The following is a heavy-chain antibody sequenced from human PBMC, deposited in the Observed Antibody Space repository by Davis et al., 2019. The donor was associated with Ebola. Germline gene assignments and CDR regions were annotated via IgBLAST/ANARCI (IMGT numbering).Heavy chain of an antibody. D-gene: IGHD3-22*01. Sequence: AASVKVSCKASGYTFTSYGISWVRQAPGQGLEWMGWISAYNGNTNYAQKFQGRVTMTTDTSTSTAYMELRSLRSDDTAVYYCAREGRRRAITMIPGYWGQGTLVTVSS. CDR2: ISAYNGNT. CDR3: AREGRRRAITMIPGY. J-gene: IGHJ4*02. CDR1: GYTFTSYG. V-gene: IGHV1-18*01.